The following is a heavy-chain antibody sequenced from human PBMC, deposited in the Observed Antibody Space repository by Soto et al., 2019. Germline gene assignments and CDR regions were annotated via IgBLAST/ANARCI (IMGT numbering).Heavy chain of an antibody. Sequence: QVQVVESGGGLVKPGGSLRLSCAASGFTFSDFFMSWVRQAPGKGLEWIAYISGSGSTIRYADSVKGRITISRDNAKNSVSMQMNSLRAEDTAVYYCARDGSGEEWSGGKCYYFDYWGLGTLVTVSS. D-gene: IGHD2-15*01. CDR1: GFTFSDFF. V-gene: IGHV3-11*01. CDR3: ARDGSGEEWSGGKCYYFDY. J-gene: IGHJ4*02. CDR2: ISGSGSTI.